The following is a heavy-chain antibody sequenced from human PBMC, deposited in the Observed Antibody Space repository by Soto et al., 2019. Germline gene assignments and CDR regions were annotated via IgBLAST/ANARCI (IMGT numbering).Heavy chain of an antibody. D-gene: IGHD3-10*01. CDR3: AKDLIRGDGYIDFDY. V-gene: IGHV3-23*01. J-gene: IGHJ4*02. CDR1: GFTFSNYA. Sequence: LRLSCAPSGFTFSNYAMFWVRQAPGKGLEWVSTIFAGGGSTYYADSVKGRFTISRDNSKNILFLQMDSLRAEDTAVYFCAKDLIRGDGYIDFDYWGQGTLVTVSS. CDR2: IFAGGGST.